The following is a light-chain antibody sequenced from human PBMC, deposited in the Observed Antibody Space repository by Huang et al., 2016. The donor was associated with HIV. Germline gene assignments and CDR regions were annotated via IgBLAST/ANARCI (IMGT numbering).Light chain of an antibody. CDR3: QQYAVSPWT. Sequence: EIVSTQSPGTLSLSPWQRATLSCSASQTVSNDYLAWYQQKPGQSPRLLIYAASTRATGIPDRFTGSGSATDFTLTVNRLKPEDSAVYYCQQYAVSPWTFGQGTKVEIK. J-gene: IGKJ1*01. CDR1: QTVSNDY. V-gene: IGKV3-20*01. CDR2: AAS.